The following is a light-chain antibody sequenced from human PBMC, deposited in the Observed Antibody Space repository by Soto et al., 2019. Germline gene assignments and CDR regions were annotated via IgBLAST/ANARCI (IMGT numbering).Light chain of an antibody. J-gene: IGKJ1*01. CDR1: ENVRNNY. Sequence: TVLAQSPATLSLSPGERATLSCRASENVRNNYLAWYQQKPGQAPRLLISGASKRATGIPDRFSGSGSGTDFTLTINRLEPEDFAVYYCQQYSFMWTFGQGTKVEIK. V-gene: IGKV3-20*01. CDR2: GAS. CDR3: QQYSFMWT.